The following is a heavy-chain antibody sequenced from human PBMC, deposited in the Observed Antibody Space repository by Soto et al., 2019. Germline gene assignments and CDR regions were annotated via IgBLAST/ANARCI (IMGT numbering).Heavy chain of an antibody. CDR3: ARYGDYLGTHFDY. CDR1: GFTFSSYS. J-gene: IGHJ4*02. D-gene: IGHD4-17*01. V-gene: IGHV3-21*01. Sequence: PGGSLRLSWAASGFTFSSYSMNWVRQAPGKGLEWVSSISSSSSYIYYADSVKGRFTISRDNAKNSLYLQMNSLRAEDTAVYYCARYGDYLGTHFDYWGQGTLVTVSS. CDR2: ISSSSSYI.